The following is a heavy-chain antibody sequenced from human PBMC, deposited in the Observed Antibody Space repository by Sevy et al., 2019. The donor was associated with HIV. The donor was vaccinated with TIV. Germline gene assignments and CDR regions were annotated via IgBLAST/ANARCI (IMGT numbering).Heavy chain of an antibody. D-gene: IGHD2-15*01. Sequence: GSLRIFCSSPWFHLYHHALGRVRPPSGKGPEFVPANSGYNTYYADSVKGRFTLSRDNSKNTLYLQMNNLRAEDTAVYYCAKARWDIVQLPDYWGQGTLVTVSS. CDR2: NSGYNT. CDR1: FHLYHHA. CDR3: AKARWDIVQLPDY. J-gene: IGHJ4*02. V-gene: IGHV3-23*01.